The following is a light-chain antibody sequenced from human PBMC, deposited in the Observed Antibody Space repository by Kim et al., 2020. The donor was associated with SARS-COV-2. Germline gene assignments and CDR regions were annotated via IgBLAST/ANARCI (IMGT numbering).Light chain of an antibody. CDR1: SIGSRL. V-gene: IGLV3-21*02. CDR2: DSS. CDR3: QVWDGVTDHVV. J-gene: IGLJ2*01. Sequence: SYELTQPPSVSVAPGETARITCGETSIGSRLVHWYQQTPGQAPVLVVYDSSDRPSGIPERFSGSNSGNTATLTISRVEAVDEADYYCQVWDGVTDHVVFGGGTQLTVL.